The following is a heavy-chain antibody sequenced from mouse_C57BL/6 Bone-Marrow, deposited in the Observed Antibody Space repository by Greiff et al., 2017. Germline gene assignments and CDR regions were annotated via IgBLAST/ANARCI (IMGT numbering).Heavy chain of an antibody. J-gene: IGHJ4*01. CDR1: GFTFSDYG. CDR3: ARLGYYYGHYAMDY. D-gene: IGHD1-1*01. CDR2: ISNLAYSI. V-gene: IGHV5-15*01. Sequence: EVMLVESGGGLVQPGGSLKLSCAASGFTFSDYGMAWVRQAPRKGPEWVAFISNLAYSIYYADTVTGRFTISRKNAKNTLYLEMSILRSEDTAMYYCARLGYYYGHYAMDYWGQGTSVTVSS.